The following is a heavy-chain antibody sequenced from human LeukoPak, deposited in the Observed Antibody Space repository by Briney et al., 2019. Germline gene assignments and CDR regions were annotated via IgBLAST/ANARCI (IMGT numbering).Heavy chain of an antibody. CDR2: IYYSGST. D-gene: IGHD6-13*01. Sequence: SETQSLTCTVSGGSISSYYWSWIRQPPGKGLEWIGYIYYSGSTNYNPSLKSRVTISVDTSKNQFSLKLSSVTAADTAVYYCARGVAAAGHFDYWGQGTLVTVSS. V-gene: IGHV4-59*01. CDR3: ARGVAAAGHFDY. CDR1: GGSISSYY. J-gene: IGHJ4*02.